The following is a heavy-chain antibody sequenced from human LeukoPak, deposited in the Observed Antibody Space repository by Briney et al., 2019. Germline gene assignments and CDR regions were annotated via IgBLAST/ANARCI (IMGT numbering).Heavy chain of an antibody. V-gene: IGHV3-23*01. Sequence: TGGSLRLSCAASGFTFSSYAMSWVRQAPGKGLEWVSAISGSGGSTYYADSVKGRFTISRDNSKNTLYLQMNSLRAEDTAVYYCAKDSRLLWFGELSPWGQGTLVTVSS. CDR2: ISGSGGST. CDR3: AKDSRLLWFGELSP. D-gene: IGHD3-10*01. CDR1: GFTFSSYA. J-gene: IGHJ5*02.